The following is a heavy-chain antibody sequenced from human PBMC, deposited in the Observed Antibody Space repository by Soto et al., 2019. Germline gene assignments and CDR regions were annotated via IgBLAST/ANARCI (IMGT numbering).Heavy chain of an antibody. Sequence: PSETLSLTCAVYGGSFSGYYWSWIRQPPGKGLEWIGEINHSGSTNYNPSLKSRVTISVDTCKNQFSLKLSSVTAADTAVYYCARGPPVQLERRSYWFDPWGQGTLVTVSS. CDR3: ARGPPVQLERRSYWFDP. CDR2: INHSGST. J-gene: IGHJ5*02. CDR1: GGSFSGYY. V-gene: IGHV4-34*01. D-gene: IGHD1-1*01.